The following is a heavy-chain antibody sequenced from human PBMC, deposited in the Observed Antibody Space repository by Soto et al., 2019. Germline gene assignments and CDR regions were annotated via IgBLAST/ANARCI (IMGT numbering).Heavy chain of an antibody. CDR1: GGTFSSYS. D-gene: IGHD2-15*01. Sequence: SVKVSCKASGGTFSSYSISWVRQAPGQGLEWMGGIIPIFGTANYAQKFQGRVTITADESTSTAYMELSSLRSEDTAVYYCAVLRTECSGGSRYPYYYYGMDVWGQGTTVTVSS. CDR2: IIPIFGTA. V-gene: IGHV1-69*13. J-gene: IGHJ6*02. CDR3: AVLRTECSGGSRYPYYYYGMDV.